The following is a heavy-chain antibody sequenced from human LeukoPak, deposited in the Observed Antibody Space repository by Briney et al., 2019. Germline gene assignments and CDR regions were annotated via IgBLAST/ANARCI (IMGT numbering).Heavy chain of an antibody. CDR1: GGSFSGYY. J-gene: IGHJ4*02. V-gene: IGHV4-34*01. D-gene: IGHD3-3*01. CDR3: ARKRITIFGVVPPFGY. Sequence: SETLSLTCAVYGGSFSGYYWSWIRQPPGRGLEWIGEINHSGSTNYNPSLKSRVTISVDTSKNQFSLKLSSVTAADTAVYYCARKRITIFGVVPPFGYWGQGTLVTVSS. CDR2: INHSGST.